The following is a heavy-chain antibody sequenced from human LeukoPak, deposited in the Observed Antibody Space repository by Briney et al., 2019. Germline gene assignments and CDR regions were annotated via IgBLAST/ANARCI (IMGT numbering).Heavy chain of an antibody. CDR3: ARGPPNWGYDY. CDR2: INVGNGNT. J-gene: IGHJ4*02. Sequence: GASVKVSCKASGYTFSNYAMHWVRQAPGQRLEWMGWINVGNGNTKYSQKFQGRVTITRDTSASTAYMELSSLRSEDTAVYYCARGPPNWGYDYWGPGTLVTVSS. V-gene: IGHV1-3*01. CDR1: GYTFSNYA. D-gene: IGHD7-27*01.